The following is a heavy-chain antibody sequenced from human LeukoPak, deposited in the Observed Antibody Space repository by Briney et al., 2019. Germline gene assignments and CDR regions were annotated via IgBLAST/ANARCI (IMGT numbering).Heavy chain of an antibody. Sequence: PSETLSLTCTVSGGSINNYYWSWIRQPPGKGLEWIGEINHSGSTNYNPSLKSRVTISVDTSKNQFSLKLSSVTAADTAVYYCARHNVDILTGYYHLRNWFDPWGQGTLVTVSS. CDR1: GGSINNYY. J-gene: IGHJ5*02. CDR3: ARHNVDILTGYYHLRNWFDP. V-gene: IGHV4-34*01. CDR2: INHSGST. D-gene: IGHD3-9*01.